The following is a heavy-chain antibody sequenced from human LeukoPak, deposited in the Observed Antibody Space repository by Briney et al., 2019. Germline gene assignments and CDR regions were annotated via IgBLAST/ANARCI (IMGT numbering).Heavy chain of an antibody. D-gene: IGHD2-2*01. CDR2: INDDSSDI. V-gene: IGHV3-21*05. CDR1: GFTFSLYA. J-gene: IGHJ4*02. Sequence: GSLRLSCAASGFTFSLYAMYWVRQAPGKGLEWVSYINDDSSDIHYAGSVRGRFTISRDDARKTLYLQLSSLRVEDTAVYYCARDTFQPGLIHSWGQGTLVTVSS. CDR3: ARDTFQPGLIHS.